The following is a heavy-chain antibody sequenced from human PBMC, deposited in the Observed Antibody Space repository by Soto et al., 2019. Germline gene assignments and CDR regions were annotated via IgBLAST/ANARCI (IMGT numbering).Heavy chain of an antibody. CDR2: ISGDGGST. D-gene: IGHD3-10*01. J-gene: IGHJ4*02. V-gene: IGHV3-43*02. CDR1: GFTFDDYA. CDR3: AKGSTMVRGVIAYFDY. Sequence: GESLKISCAASGFTFDDYAMHWVRQAPGKGLEWVSLISGDGGSTYYADSVKGRFTISRDNSKNSLYLQMNSLRTEDTALYYCAKGSTMVRGVIAYFDYWGQGTLVTVSS.